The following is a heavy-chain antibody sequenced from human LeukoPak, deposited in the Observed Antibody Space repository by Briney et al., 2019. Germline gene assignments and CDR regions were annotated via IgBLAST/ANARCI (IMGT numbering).Heavy chain of an antibody. CDR3: AKGDNFGRVADSFDS. Sequence: GGSLRLSCVASGFTFHKFAMTWVRQAPGKGLEWVSTITGSGGDTYIADSVKGRFFISRDNSKNTLSVQMNSLRADDTAVYYCAKGDNFGRVADSFDSWGQGTMVTVSS. J-gene: IGHJ3*01. CDR2: ITGSGGDT. D-gene: IGHD1-1*01. V-gene: IGHV3-23*01. CDR1: GFTFHKFA.